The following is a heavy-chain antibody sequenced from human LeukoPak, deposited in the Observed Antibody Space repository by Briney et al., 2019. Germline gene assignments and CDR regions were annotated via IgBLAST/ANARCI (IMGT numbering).Heavy chain of an antibody. CDR3: ARGPTRKYHDMDS. CDR2: INPSGGST. CDR1: GYTFTSSY. V-gene: IGHV1-46*01. J-gene: IGHJ6*02. D-gene: IGHD3-9*01. Sequence: ASVRVSCKASGYTFTSSYMHWVRQAPGQGLEWMGIINPSGGSTSYAQKFQGRVTMARDTSTSTVYMELSSLRSEDTAVYYCARGPTRKYHDMDSWGQGTTVTVSS.